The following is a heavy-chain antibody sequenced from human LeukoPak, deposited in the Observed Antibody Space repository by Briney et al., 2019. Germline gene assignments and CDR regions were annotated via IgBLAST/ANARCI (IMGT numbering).Heavy chain of an antibody. CDR3: AKDPRDHSYGWNWRYFDY. V-gene: IGHV3-30*02. CDR1: GFTFSSYG. CDR2: IRYDGSNK. J-gene: IGHJ4*02. D-gene: IGHD5-18*01. Sequence: GGSLRLSCAASGFTFSSYGMHWVRQAPGKGLEWVAFIRYDGSNKYYADSVKGRFTISRDNSKNTLYLQMKSLRAEDTAVYYCAKDPRDHSYGWNWRYFDYWGQGTLVTVSA.